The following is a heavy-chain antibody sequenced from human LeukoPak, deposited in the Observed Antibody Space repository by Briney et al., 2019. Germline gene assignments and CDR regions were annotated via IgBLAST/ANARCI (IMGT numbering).Heavy chain of an antibody. CDR1: GFTFSSSS. J-gene: IGHJ4*02. D-gene: IGHD2-15*01. CDR2: LRNNGGFT. CDR3: AKQLGYCSDGSCYFPY. Sequence: GGSLRLSCAASGFTFSSSSMSWVRQAPGRGLEWVSDLRNNGGFTYYADSVPGRFTISRDNSKSTLCLQMNSLRAEDTAVYYCAKQLGYCSDGSCYFPYWGQGTLVTVSS. V-gene: IGHV3-23*01.